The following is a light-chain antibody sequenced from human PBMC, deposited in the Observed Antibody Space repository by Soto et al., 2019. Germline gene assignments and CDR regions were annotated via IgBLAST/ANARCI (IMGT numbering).Light chain of an antibody. CDR1: QTVSSI. J-gene: IGKJ2*01. CDR3: QQYHNWPPYT. Sequence: EIVMTQSPATLSVSPGERATLYCRASQTVSSILAWYQQKRGQAPRLLIYGASTRATGIPARFSGSGSGTEFTLTISSLESEDFAVYFCQQYHNWPPYTFGQGTKVDIK. V-gene: IGKV3D-15*01. CDR2: GAS.